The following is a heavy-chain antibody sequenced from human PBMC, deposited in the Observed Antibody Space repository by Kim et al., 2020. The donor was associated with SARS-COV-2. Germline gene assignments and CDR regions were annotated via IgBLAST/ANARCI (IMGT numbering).Heavy chain of an antibody. CDR3: TRALVFRWELLTPFDY. V-gene: IGHV3-49*03. CDR2: IRSKAYGGTT. J-gene: IGHJ4*02. Sequence: GGSLRLSCSASGFTFGDYAMSWFRQAPGKGLEWVGFIRSKAYGGTTEYAASVKGRFTISRDDSKSIAYLQMNSLKTEDTAVYYCTRALVFRWELLTPFDYWGQGTLVTVSS. CDR1: GFTFGDYA. D-gene: IGHD1-26*01.